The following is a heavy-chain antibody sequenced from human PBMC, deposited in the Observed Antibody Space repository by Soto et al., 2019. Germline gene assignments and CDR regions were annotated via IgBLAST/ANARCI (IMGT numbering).Heavy chain of an antibody. J-gene: IGHJ6*04. V-gene: IGHV3-33*01. CDR2: IWYDGSNK. CDR3: AREGVGTTHLDV. CDR1: GFTFSSYG. D-gene: IGHD2-8*01. Sequence: GGSLRLSCAASGFTFSSYGMHWVRQAPGKGLEWVAVIWYDGSNKYYADSVKGRFTISRDNSKNTLYLQMNSLRAEDTAVYYCAREGVGTTHLDVWGKGTTVTVSS.